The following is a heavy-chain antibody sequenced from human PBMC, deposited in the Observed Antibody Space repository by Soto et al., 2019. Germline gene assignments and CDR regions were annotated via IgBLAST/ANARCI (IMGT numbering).Heavy chain of an antibody. Sequence: ASLKDSCKASGDTLTRNNLHWVRQAPGQGPEWVGIINPSGGITNDAQKFQDRVTMTSDTSTSTVYMELSSLRSEDTAVYYCARGISTTRYYYYYGMDVWGQGTTVTVSS. CDR1: GDTLTRNN. CDR2: INPSGGIT. J-gene: IGHJ6*02. CDR3: ARGISTTRYYYYYGMDV. V-gene: IGHV1-46*01. D-gene: IGHD2-2*01.